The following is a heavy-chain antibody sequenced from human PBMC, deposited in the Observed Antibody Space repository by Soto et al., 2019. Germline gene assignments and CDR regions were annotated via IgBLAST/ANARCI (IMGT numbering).Heavy chain of an antibody. D-gene: IGHD5-12*01. Sequence: PSETLSLTWNFSCCTINSGDYLWIWIRQPPGNGXEWIGSIFYTGSKYDSPSFKSRASMSMATSKNLFSLRLRSLTAAEKAVYFCARVKATLYRNYYFDYWGQGTPVTVSS. CDR1: CCTINSGDYL. J-gene: IGHJ4*02. CDR3: ARVKATLYRNYYFDY. CDR2: IFYTGSK. V-gene: IGHV4-30-4*01.